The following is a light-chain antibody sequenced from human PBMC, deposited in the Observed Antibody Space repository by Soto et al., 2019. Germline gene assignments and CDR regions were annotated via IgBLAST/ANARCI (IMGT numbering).Light chain of an antibody. V-gene: IGLV2-14*01. CDR1: SSDVGGYNY. CDR3: SSYTSSSLEV. J-gene: IGLJ1*01. Sequence: QSALTQPASVSGSPGQSITISCTVTSSDVGGYNYVSWYQQHPGKAPKLMIYEVSNRPSGVSNRFSGSKSGNTASLTISGLQAEDEADYYCSSYTSSSLEVFGTGTKVTVL. CDR2: EVS.